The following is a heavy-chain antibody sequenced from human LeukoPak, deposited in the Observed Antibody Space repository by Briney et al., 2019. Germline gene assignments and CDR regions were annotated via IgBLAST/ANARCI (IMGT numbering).Heavy chain of an antibody. CDR1: GYTFTSYG. D-gene: IGHD5-12*01. Sequence: ASVKVSCKASGYTFTSYGISWVRQAPGQGLEWMGWISAYNGNTNYAQKLQGRVTMTTDTSTSTAHMELRSLRSEDTAVYYCARKGYGGYADYWGQGTLVTASS. J-gene: IGHJ4*02. V-gene: IGHV1-18*01. CDR3: ARKGYGGYADY. CDR2: ISAYNGNT.